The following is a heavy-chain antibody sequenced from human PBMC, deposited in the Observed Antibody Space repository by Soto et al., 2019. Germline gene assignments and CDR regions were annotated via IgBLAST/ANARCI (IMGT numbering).Heavy chain of an antibody. V-gene: IGHV4-39*01. CDR2: IYYSGST. CDR3: ARLIVDYDILTGSYFFDF. CDR1: GGSISSSSYY. J-gene: IGHJ4*02. Sequence: PSETLSLTCTVSGGSISSSSYYWGWIRQPPGKGLEWIGSIYYSGSTYYNPSLKSRVTISVDTSKNQFSLKLSSVTAADTAVYYCARLIVDYDILTGSYFFDFWGQRTLVTVS. D-gene: IGHD3-9*01.